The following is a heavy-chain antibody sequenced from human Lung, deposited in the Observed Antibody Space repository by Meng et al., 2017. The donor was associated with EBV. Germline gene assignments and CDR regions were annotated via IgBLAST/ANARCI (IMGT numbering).Heavy chain of an antibody. CDR3: ARGATSVFDL. CDR1: GDSVSSSSAA. Sequence: QVQLQQSGPGLVKPSQTLSLTGVISGDSVSSSSAAWTWIRQSPSRGLEWLGRTYYRSKWYNDYAVFVKSRITINPDTSKNQFSLQLNSVTPEDTAVHYCARGATSVFDLWGRGTLVTVSS. J-gene: IGHJ2*01. V-gene: IGHV6-1*01. CDR2: TYYRSKWYN.